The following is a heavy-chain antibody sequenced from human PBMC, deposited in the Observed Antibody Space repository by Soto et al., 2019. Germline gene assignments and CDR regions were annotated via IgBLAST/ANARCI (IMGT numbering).Heavy chain of an antibody. CDR3: ARYAGSSWFDY. CDR1: GGSISTYY. J-gene: IGHJ4*02. CDR2: INYSGRT. D-gene: IGHD6-13*01. V-gene: IGHV4-59*01. Sequence: SETLSLTCTVSGGSISTYYWSWIRQPPGKGLEWIGYINYSGRTDYNPSLKSRVTMSLDTSKNQFSLKLRSVTAADTALFYCARYAGSSWFDYWGQGTLVTVSS.